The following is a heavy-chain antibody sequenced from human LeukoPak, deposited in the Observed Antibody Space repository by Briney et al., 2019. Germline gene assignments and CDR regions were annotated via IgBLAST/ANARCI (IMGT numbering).Heavy chain of an antibody. Sequence: GGSLRLSCAASGFSFSSCGMHWVRQVPGKGLEWVAVIWNDGSKKYYADSVEGRFTISRDNSKNTLYLEMNSLRAEDTAVYYCARDTDRGFDYWGQGALATVSS. CDR2: IWNDGSKK. V-gene: IGHV3-33*01. CDR3: ARDTDRGFDY. CDR1: GFSFSSCG. D-gene: IGHD1-14*01. J-gene: IGHJ4*02.